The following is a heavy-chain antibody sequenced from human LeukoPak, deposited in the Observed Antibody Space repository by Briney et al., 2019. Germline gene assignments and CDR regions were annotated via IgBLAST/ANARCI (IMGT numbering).Heavy chain of an antibody. J-gene: IGHJ6*03. CDR2: IYPSGSA. CDR1: GGSISSYY. V-gene: IGHV4-4*09. Sequence: SETLSLTCTVSGGSISSYYWSWIRQSPVKGLEWIGYIYPSGSAFYNPSLESRVTISLGTSENQFSLKLSSVTAADTAVYYCARRNHYFYYMDVWGKGTTVTVSS. CDR3: ARRNHYFYYMDV.